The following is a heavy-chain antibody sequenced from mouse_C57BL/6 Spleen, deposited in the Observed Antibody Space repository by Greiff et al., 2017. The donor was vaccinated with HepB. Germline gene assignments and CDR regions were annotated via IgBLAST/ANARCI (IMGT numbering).Heavy chain of an antibody. V-gene: IGHV1-64*01. CDR3: ARSGGRGSAMDY. CDR2: IHPNSGST. D-gene: IGHD3-2*02. J-gene: IGHJ4*01. Sequence: QVQLQQPGAELVKPGASVKLSCKASGYTFTSYWMHWVKQRPGQGLEWIGMIHPNSGSTNYNEKFKSKATLTVDKSSSTAYMQLSSLTSEDSAVYYCARSGGRGSAMDYWGQGTSVTVSS. CDR1: GYTFTSYW.